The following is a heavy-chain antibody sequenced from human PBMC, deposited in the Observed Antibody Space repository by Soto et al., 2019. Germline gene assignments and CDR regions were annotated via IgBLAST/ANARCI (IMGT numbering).Heavy chain of an antibody. D-gene: IGHD1-20*01. V-gene: IGHV1-18*01. CDR1: GYTFTGYG. Sequence: QVQLVQSGAEVKKPGASVQVSCKASGYTFTGYGISWVRQAPGQGLEWMGWISAYNGNTDSAQKVQGRVNMTTDSSKSTAYMELRSLRSDDTAVYYCARGKGNWILSNDYYGMDVWGQGTTFTVSS. J-gene: IGHJ6*02. CDR3: ARGKGNWILSNDYYGMDV. CDR2: ISAYNGNT.